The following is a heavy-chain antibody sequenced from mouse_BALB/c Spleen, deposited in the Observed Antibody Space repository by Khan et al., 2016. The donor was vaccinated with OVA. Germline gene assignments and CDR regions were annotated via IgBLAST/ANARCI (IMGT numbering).Heavy chain of an antibody. J-gene: IGHJ4*01. CDR1: GFNFSSYG. V-gene: IGHV5-6*01. D-gene: IGHD2-9*01. Sequence: VQLKESGGDLVKPGGSLKLSCAASGFNFSSYGMSWVRQTPDKRLEWVASISRGGGYTYYADSVKGRFTISRDNAKNTLYLQMSSLKSDDTAMFYCTRAYYGNDYYAMDNWGQGTSVTVSS. CDR3: TRAYYGNDYYAMDN. CDR2: ISRGGGYT.